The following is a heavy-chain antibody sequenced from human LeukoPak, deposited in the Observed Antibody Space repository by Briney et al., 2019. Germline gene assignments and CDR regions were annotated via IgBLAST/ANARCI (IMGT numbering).Heavy chain of an antibody. CDR3: ARQWRFDP. CDR1: GGSMSSSSYY. V-gene: IGHV4-39*01. Sequence: SETLSLTCTVSGGSMSSSSYYWGWIRQPPGKGLEWIGSIYYSGSTYYNPSLKSRVTISVDTSKNQFSLKLSSVTAADTAVYYCARQWRFDPWGQRTLVTVSS. J-gene: IGHJ5*02. CDR2: IYYSGST.